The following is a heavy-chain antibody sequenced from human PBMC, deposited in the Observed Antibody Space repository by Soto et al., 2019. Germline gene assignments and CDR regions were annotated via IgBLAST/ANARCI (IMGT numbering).Heavy chain of an antibody. CDR3: SRGGIPPSGYGIAYAMDV. CDR2: IYYSGST. CDR1: GVSISGSRYY. J-gene: IGHJ6*02. V-gene: IGHV4-39*01. Sequence: SETLSLTCTVSGVSISGSRYYWGWIRQPPGRGLEWIGNIYYSGSTYYTPALKSRVTLSVDTSKNQFSLNLNSVTAADTAVYYCSRGGIPPSGYGIAYAMDVWGQGTTVTVSS. D-gene: IGHD1-26*01.